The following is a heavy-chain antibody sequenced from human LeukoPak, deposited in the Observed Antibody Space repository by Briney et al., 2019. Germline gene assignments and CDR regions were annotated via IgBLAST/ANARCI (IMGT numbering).Heavy chain of an antibody. CDR1: GISIGDYA. V-gene: IGHV3-49*03. Sequence: GGSLRLSCTASGISIGDYAITWFRQAPGQGLEWVSVIRSKASGGTTHYAASVEGRFTISRDDSKSIGYLEMNSLKTEDTAVYYCTKSRFYDYVWGGSWGQGTLVTVSS. CDR3: TKSRFYDYVWGGS. D-gene: IGHD3-16*01. J-gene: IGHJ5*02. CDR2: IRSKASGGTT.